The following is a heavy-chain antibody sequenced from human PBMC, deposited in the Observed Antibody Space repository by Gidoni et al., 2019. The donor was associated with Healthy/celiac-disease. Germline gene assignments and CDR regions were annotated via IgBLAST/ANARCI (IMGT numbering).Heavy chain of an antibody. D-gene: IGHD2-15*01. V-gene: IGHV3-23*01. CDR3: ARDCSGGSLDAFDI. CDR1: GFTFRSYA. Sequence: EVELLECGGGLVQPGGSLRLSWAASGFTFRSYAMSWVLQAPGKGLEWVSAISGSGGSTYYADSVKGRFTISRDNSKNTLYLQMNSLRAEDTAVYYCARDCSGGSLDAFDIWGQGTMVTVSS. CDR2: ISGSGGST. J-gene: IGHJ3*02.